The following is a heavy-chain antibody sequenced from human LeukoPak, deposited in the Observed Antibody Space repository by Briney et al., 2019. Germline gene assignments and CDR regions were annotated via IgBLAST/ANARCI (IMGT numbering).Heavy chain of an antibody. CDR1: GFTFRSYA. D-gene: IGHD6-19*01. CDR3: AKDPRAGSGWGSFDY. V-gene: IGHV3-23*01. Sequence: GGSLRLSCAASGFTFRSYAMSGVRQAPGKGLEWVSGISGRGYSTYYADSVKGRFSISRDNSKNTLWLQMNSLKDEDTAVYYCAKDPRAGSGWGSFDYWGQGTLVTVSS. J-gene: IGHJ4*02. CDR2: ISGRGYST.